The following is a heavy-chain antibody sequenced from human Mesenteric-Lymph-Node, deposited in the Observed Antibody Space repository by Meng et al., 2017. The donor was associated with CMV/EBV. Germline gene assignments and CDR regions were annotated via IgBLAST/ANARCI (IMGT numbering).Heavy chain of an antibody. CDR2: IKQDGSEK. V-gene: IGHV3-7*01. CDR1: GFTFSSYW. CDR3: ASSYYDFWSGPVP. Sequence: SCAASGFTFSSYWMSWVRQAPGKGLEWVANIKQDGSEKYYVDSVKGRFTISRDNAKNSLYLQMNSLRAEDTAVYYCASSYYDFWSGPVPWGQGTLVTVSS. D-gene: IGHD3-3*01. J-gene: IGHJ5*02.